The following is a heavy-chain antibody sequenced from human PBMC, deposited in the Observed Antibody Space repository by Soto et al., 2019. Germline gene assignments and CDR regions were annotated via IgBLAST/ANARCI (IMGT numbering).Heavy chain of an antibody. CDR1: GSSISSGDYY. Sequence: SETLSLTCTVSGSSISSGDYYWSWIRPPPGKGLEWIGYIYYSGSTNYNPSLKSRVTISVDTSKNQFSLKLSSVTAADTAVYYCASGPIGDYTDGFDYWGQGTLVTVSS. J-gene: IGHJ4*02. CDR3: ASGPIGDYTDGFDY. V-gene: IGHV4-30-4*01. CDR2: IYYSGST. D-gene: IGHD4-17*01.